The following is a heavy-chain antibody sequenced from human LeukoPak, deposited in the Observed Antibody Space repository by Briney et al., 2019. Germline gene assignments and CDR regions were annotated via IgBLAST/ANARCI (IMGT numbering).Heavy chain of an antibody. D-gene: IGHD6-6*01. J-gene: IGHJ3*02. V-gene: IGHV4-39*01. CDR2: IYYSGST. Sequence: SETLSLTCTVSGGSISSSSYSWGWIRQPPGKGLEWIGSIYYSGSTYYNPSLKSRVTISVDTSKNQFSLKLSSVTAADTAVYYCARSDGENEYSSSRRVFDIWGQGTMVTVSS. CDR3: ARSDGENEYSSSRRVFDI. CDR1: GGSISSSSYS.